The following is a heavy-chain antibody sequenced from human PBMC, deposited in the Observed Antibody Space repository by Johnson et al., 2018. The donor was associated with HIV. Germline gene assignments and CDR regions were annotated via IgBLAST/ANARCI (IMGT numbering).Heavy chain of an antibody. V-gene: IGHV3-66*02. CDR3: ARTQVYSSSRDDAFDI. CDR1: GFSVSSKY. Sequence: VQLLESGGGLVQPGGSLRLSCAASGFSVSSKYMSWVRQAPGKGLEWVSVIYSGGSTYYADSVKGRFTISRDNSKNTLYLQMSGLRIEDTAVYYRARTQVYSSSRDDAFDIWGQGTMVTVSS. J-gene: IGHJ3*02. D-gene: IGHD6-13*01. CDR2: IYSGGST.